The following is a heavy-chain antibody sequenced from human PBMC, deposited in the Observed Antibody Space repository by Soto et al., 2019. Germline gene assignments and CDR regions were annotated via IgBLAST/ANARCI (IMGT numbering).Heavy chain of an antibody. J-gene: IGHJ4*02. V-gene: IGHV4-30-4*01. CDR2: TYYSRYN. Sequence: QVQLQESGPGLLKPSQTLSLTCTVSGGSISSGDYTWSWIRQPPGKGLEWIGYTYYSRYNYNNPSLKSGVTMSVEKYKNLFSLKLSSVTAADTAVYYCARSDNYVPFEYWGQGTLVTVSS. CDR3: ARSDNYVPFEY. CDR1: GGSISSGDYT. D-gene: IGHD4-4*01.